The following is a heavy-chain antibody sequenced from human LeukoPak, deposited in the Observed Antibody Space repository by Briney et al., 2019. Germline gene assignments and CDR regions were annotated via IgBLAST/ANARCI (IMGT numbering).Heavy chain of an antibody. Sequence: SETLSLTCTVSGGSISSHYWSWIRQPLGKGLEWIGYIYYSGSTNYNPSLKSRVTISVDTSKNQFSLKLSSVTAADTAVYYCARSYYDILTGYYRHWFDPWGQGTLVTVSS. CDR3: ARSYYDILTGYYRHWFDP. D-gene: IGHD3-9*01. J-gene: IGHJ5*02. V-gene: IGHV4-59*11. CDR1: GGSISSHY. CDR2: IYYSGST.